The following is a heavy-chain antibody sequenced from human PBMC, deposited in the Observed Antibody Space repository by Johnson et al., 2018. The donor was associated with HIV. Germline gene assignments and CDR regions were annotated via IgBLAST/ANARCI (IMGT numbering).Heavy chain of an antibody. Sequence: VQLVESGGGVVQPGRSLRLSCAASGFTFSSYAMHWVRQAPGKGLEWVAVISYDGSNKYNADYVKGRFTISRDNSKNTLYLQMNSLRAEDTAVYYCARVRRSGTYYVDAFDIWGQGTMVTVSS. J-gene: IGHJ3*02. V-gene: IGHV3-30-3*01. CDR3: ARVRRSGTYYVDAFDI. D-gene: IGHD1-26*01. CDR2: ISYDGSNK. CDR1: GFTFSSYA.